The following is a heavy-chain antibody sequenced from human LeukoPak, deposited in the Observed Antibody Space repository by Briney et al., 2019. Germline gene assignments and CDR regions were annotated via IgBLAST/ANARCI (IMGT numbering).Heavy chain of an antibody. CDR1: GFTFSSYA. CDR3: AKDRVMVRGVNYYFDY. V-gene: IGHV3-23*01. Sequence: PAGGSLRLSCAASGFTFSSYAMSWVRQAPGKGLEWVSAISGSGGSTYYADSVKGRFTISRENSRNTLYLQMNSLRAEDTAVYYCAKDRVMVRGVNYYFDYRGQGTLVTVSS. CDR2: ISGSGGST. J-gene: IGHJ4*02. D-gene: IGHD3-10*01.